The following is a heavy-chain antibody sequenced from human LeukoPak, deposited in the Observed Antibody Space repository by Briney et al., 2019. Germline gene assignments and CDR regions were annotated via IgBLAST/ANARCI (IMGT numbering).Heavy chain of an antibody. CDR1: GFTFSSYA. V-gene: IGHV3-23*01. CDR3: AKNGGYHYYDSSGYYHDS. D-gene: IGHD3-22*01. CDR2: ISGSGGST. Sequence: PGGSLRLSCAASGFTFSSYAMSWVRQAPGKGLEWGSAISGSGGSTYYADSVKGRFTISRDNSKNTLYLQMNSLRAEDTAVYYCAKNGGYHYYDSSGYYHDSWGQGTLVTVSS. J-gene: IGHJ4*02.